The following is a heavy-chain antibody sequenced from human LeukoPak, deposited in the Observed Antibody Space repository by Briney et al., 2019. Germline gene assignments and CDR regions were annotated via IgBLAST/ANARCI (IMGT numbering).Heavy chain of an antibody. CDR2: INPSGGST. CDR3: ARVPSSDRYYGSGSYGY. Sequence: ASVKVSCKASGYTFTSYYMHWVRQAPGQGLEWMGIINPSGGSTSYAQKFQGRVTMTRDTSTSTVYMELSSLRSEDTAVYYCARVPSSDRYYGSGSYGYWGQGTLVTVSS. V-gene: IGHV1-46*01. CDR1: GYTFTSYY. J-gene: IGHJ4*02. D-gene: IGHD3-10*01.